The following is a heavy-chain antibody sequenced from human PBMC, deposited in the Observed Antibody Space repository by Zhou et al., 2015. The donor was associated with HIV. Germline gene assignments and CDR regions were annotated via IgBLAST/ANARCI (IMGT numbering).Heavy chain of an antibody. D-gene: IGHD2-15*01. CDR1: GFTFDDYA. CDR3: AKDVVIKGWYYFDY. Sequence: EVQLVESGGVVVQPGGSLRLSCAASGFTFDDYAMHWVRQAPGKGLEWVSLISWDGGSTYYADSVKGRFTISRDNSKNSLYLQMNSLRAEDTALYYCAKDVVIKGWYYFDYWGQGTLVTVSA. CDR2: ISWDGGST. J-gene: IGHJ4*02. V-gene: IGHV3-43D*03.